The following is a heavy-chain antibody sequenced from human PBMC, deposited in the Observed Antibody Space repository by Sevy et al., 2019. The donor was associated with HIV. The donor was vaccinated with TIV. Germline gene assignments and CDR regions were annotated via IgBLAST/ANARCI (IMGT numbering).Heavy chain of an antibody. J-gene: IGHJ4*02. Sequence: SETLSLTCTVSGGSISNYYWSWIRQPAGKGLEWIGRIYTTGDTNYNPSLKSRVTMSVDTSKNQFSLKLSSVTAADTAVYYCARVMEDSYYYDSSGYYGDYWGQGTLVTVSS. CDR1: GGSISNYY. CDR3: ARVMEDSYYYDSSGYYGDY. D-gene: IGHD3-22*01. CDR2: IYTTGDT. V-gene: IGHV4-4*07.